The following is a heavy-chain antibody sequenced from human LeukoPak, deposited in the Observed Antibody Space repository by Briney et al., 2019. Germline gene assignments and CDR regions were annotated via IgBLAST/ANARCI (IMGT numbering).Heavy chain of an antibody. CDR2: ISSSSSYT. CDR1: GFTFSDYY. J-gene: IGHJ5*02. V-gene: IGHV3-11*05. Sequence: GGSLRLSCAASGFTFSDYYMSWIRQAPGKGLEWVSYISSSSSYTNYADSVKGRFTISRDNAKNSLYLQMNSLRAEDTAVYYCAKDLRQWLVVENWFDPWGQGTLVTVSS. D-gene: IGHD6-19*01. CDR3: AKDLRQWLVVENWFDP.